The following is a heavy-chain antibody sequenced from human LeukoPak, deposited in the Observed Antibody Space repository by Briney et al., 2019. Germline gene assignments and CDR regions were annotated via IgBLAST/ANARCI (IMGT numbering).Heavy chain of an antibody. CDR3: ARDPDYGGNGNFDY. J-gene: IGHJ4*02. D-gene: IGHD4-23*01. V-gene: IGHV3-30-3*01. CDR1: GFTFSSYA. CDR2: ISYDGSNK. Sequence: PGGSLRLSCAASGFTFSSYAMHWVRQAPGKGLEWVAVISYDGSNKYYADSVKGRFTISRDNSKNTLYLQMNSLRAEDTAVYYCARDPDYGGNGNFDYWGQGTLVTVSS.